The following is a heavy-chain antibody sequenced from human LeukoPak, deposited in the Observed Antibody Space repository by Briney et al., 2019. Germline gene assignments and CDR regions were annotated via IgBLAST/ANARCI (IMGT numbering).Heavy chain of an antibody. J-gene: IGHJ4*02. CDR1: GFTFSSYS. CDR2: ISSSSSYI. CDR3: ARESGYSYDQAFDY. Sequence: GGSLRLACAASGFTFSSYSMNWVRQAPGKGLEWISSISSSSSYIYYADSVKGRFTISRDNAKNSLYLQMNSLRAEDTAVYYCARESGYSYDQAFDYWGQGTLVTVSS. V-gene: IGHV3-21*01. D-gene: IGHD5-18*01.